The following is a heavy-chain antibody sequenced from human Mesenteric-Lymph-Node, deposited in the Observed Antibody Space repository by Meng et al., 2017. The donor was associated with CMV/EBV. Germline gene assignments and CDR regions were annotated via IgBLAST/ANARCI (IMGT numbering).Heavy chain of an antibody. CDR2: ISSSSSYI. CDR3: ARFLTGITIFGVVIKTEYNWFDP. J-gene: IGHJ5*02. CDR1: GFTFSSYS. Sequence: GGSLRLSCAASGFTFSSYSMNWVRQAPGKGLEWVSSISSSSSYIYYADSVKGRFTISRDNAKNSLYLQMNSLRAEDTAVYYCARFLTGITIFGVVIKTEYNWFDPWGQGTLVTVSS. D-gene: IGHD3-3*01. V-gene: IGHV3-21*01.